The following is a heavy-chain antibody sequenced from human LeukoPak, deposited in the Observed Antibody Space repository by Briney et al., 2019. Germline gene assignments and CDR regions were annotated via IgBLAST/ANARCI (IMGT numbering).Heavy chain of an antibody. CDR1: GYTFTSYD. D-gene: IGHD6-13*01. Sequence: ASVKVSCKASGYTFTSYDINWVRQATGQGLEWMGWMNPNSGNTGYAQKFQGRVTMTRNTSISTAYMELSSLRSEDTAVYYCARQHIAAADHYYGMDVWGQGTTVTVSS. V-gene: IGHV1-8*01. CDR2: MNPNSGNT. CDR3: ARQHIAAADHYYGMDV. J-gene: IGHJ6*02.